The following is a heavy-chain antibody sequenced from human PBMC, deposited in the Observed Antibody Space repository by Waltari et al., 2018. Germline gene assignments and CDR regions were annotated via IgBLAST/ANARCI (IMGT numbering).Heavy chain of an antibody. J-gene: IGHJ4*02. CDR2: INPSSGGT. Sequence: QVQLVQSGAEVKKPGASVKVSCKASGYTFTGYYMHWVRQAPGQGLEWMGWINPSSGGTNYAQKFQGRVTMTRDTSISTAYMELSRLRSDDTAVYYCARGITGGDSSLDYWGQGTLVTVSS. CDR3: ARGITGGDSSLDY. CDR1: GYTFTGYY. D-gene: IGHD7-27*01. V-gene: IGHV1-2*02.